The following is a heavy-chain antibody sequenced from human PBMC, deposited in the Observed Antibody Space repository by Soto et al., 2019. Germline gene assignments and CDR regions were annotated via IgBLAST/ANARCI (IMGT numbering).Heavy chain of an antibody. CDR3: ARGIAATSGKGYYYYMDV. CDR2: TYYRSKWYN. CDR1: GDSVSSNSAA. D-gene: IGHD6-13*01. J-gene: IGHJ6*03. Sequence: QTLSLTCAISGDSVSSNSAAWNWIRQSPSRGLEWLGRTYYRSKWYNDYAVSVKSRITINPDTSKNQFSLQLNSVTPEDTAVYYCARGIAATSGKGYYYYMDVWGKGTTVTVSS. V-gene: IGHV6-1*01.